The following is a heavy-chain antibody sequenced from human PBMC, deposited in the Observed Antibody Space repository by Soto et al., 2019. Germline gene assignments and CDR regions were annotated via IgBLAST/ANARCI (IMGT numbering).Heavy chain of an antibody. V-gene: IGHV3-23*01. Sequence: EVQLMESGGGLIQPGGSLRLSCAASGFTFDNNTMHWVRQTPGEGLKWVAAINNGGGTTHYADSVKGRFTISRDNSKIMLFLQKNNQKGDDTAIYYWARARRGYGPWLVQTAFDSWGQGTRVTVSS. CDR3: ARARRGYGPWLVQTAFDS. CDR1: GFTFDNNT. D-gene: IGHD6-19*01. CDR2: INNGGGTT. J-gene: IGHJ4*02.